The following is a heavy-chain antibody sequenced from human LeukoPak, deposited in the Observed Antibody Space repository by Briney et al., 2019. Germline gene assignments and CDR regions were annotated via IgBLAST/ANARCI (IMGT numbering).Heavy chain of an antibody. D-gene: IGHD6-19*01. CDR2: ISSRSSYI. CDR3: VRRAVSGEEALDFDY. Sequence: VGSLRLSCATSGFTFSSYAMYWVRQAPGKGLEWVASISSRSSYIYYGGSVKGRFTVSRDNARNSVYLQMNSLRVEDTAVYYCVRRAVSGEEALDFDYWGQGTLVTVSS. CDR1: GFTFSSYA. V-gene: IGHV3-21*01. J-gene: IGHJ4*02.